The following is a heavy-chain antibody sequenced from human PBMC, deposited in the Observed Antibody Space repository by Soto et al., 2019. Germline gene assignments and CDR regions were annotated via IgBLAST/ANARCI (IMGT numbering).Heavy chain of an antibody. Sequence: GGSLRLSCAASGFTFSSYWMSWVRQAPGKGLEWVANIKQDGSEKYYVDSVKGRFTISRDNAKNSLYLQMNSLRAEDTAVYYCARLPKLSKDFWSGYYDGALPYYYYYMDVWGKGTTVTVSS. CDR1: GFTFSSYW. D-gene: IGHD3-3*01. V-gene: IGHV3-7*01. CDR3: ARLPKLSKDFWSGYYDGALPYYYYYMDV. J-gene: IGHJ6*03. CDR2: IKQDGSEK.